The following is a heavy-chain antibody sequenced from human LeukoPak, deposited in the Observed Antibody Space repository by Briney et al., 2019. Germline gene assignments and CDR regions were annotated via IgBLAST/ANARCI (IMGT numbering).Heavy chain of an antibody. V-gene: IGHV3-21*04. CDR1: GFTFSSYS. Sequence: GGSLRLSCAASGFTFSSYSMNWVRQAPGKGLEWVSSISSSSSYIYYADSVKGRFTISRDNAKNSLYLQMNSLRAEDTAVYYCAKDVDYGDYLDYWGQGTLVTVSS. D-gene: IGHD4-17*01. CDR3: AKDVDYGDYLDY. J-gene: IGHJ4*02. CDR2: ISSSSSYI.